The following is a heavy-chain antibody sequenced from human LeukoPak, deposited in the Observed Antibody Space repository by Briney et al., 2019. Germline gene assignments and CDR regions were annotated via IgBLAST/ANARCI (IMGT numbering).Heavy chain of an antibody. Sequence: GGSLRLSCAASGFTFDDYAMHWVRQAPGKGLEWVSGISGSGGSTYYADSVKGRFTISRDNSKNTLYLQMNSLRAEDTAVYYCAKDMYPGDYWGQGTLVTVSS. D-gene: IGHD2-8*01. V-gene: IGHV3-23*01. J-gene: IGHJ4*02. CDR1: GFTFDDYA. CDR2: ISGSGGST. CDR3: AKDMYPGDY.